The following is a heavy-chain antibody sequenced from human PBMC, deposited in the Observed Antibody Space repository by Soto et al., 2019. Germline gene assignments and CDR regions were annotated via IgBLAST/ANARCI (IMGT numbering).Heavy chain of an antibody. D-gene: IGHD2-21*02. V-gene: IGHV4-59*08. CDR1: GGSISSYY. CDR3: ARHLPFCGGDCYSLDY. J-gene: IGHJ4*02. Sequence: QVQLQESGPGLVKPSETLSLTCTVSGGSISSYYWSWIRQPPGKGLEWIGYIYYSASTNYSPSLKSRVTLSVDTSKNQFSLNLSSVTAADTAVYYCARHLPFCGGDCYSLDYWGQGTLVTVSS. CDR2: IYYSAST.